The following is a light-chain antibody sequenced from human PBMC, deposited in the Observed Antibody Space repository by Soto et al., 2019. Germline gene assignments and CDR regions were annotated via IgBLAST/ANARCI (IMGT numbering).Light chain of an antibody. CDR1: QGISSY. V-gene: IGKV1-8*01. CDR2: AAS. Sequence: AIQMTQSPSSFSASTGDRVTITCRASQGISSYLAWYQQKPGKAPKLLIYAASTLHNGVPSRFTGSGSGTDFTLTITCLQSEDFATYFCQQYYDFPYTFGQGTKLEIK. J-gene: IGKJ2*01. CDR3: QQYYDFPYT.